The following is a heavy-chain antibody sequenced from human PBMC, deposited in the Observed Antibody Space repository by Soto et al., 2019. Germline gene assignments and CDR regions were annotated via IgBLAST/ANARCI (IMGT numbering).Heavy chain of an antibody. CDR3: ARDSGPWGSAYCSGGSCLGPDAFDI. CDR2: INAGNGNT. D-gene: IGHD2-15*01. CDR1: GYTFTSYA. Sequence: ASVKVSCKASGYTFTSYAMHWVRQAPGQRLERMGWINAGNGNTKYSQKFQGRVTITRDTSASTAYMELSSLRSEDTAVYYCARDSGPWGSAYCSGGSCLGPDAFDIWGQGTMVTVSS. J-gene: IGHJ3*02. V-gene: IGHV1-3*01.